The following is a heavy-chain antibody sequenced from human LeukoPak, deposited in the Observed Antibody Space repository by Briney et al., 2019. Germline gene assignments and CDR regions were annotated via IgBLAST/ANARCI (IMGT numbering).Heavy chain of an antibody. CDR3: ARRDGYNHVDY. CDR1: GYTFTDYW. CDR2: VYPDDSDI. V-gene: IGHV5-51*01. D-gene: IGHD5-24*01. J-gene: IGHJ4*02. Sequence: GESLKISRKASGYTFTDYWIAWVRQMPGKGLELMGIVYPDDSDIRYSPSFQGQVTISADESINTAYLQWSGLKASDTAIYYCARRDGYNHVDYWGQGTLVTVSS.